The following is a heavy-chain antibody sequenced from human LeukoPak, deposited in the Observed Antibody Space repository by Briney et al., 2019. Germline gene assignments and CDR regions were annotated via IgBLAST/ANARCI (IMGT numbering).Heavy chain of an antibody. Sequence: SETLSLTCAVSGGSISSSNWWSWVRQPPGKGLEWIGEIYHSGSTNYNPSLKSRVTISVDTSKNQFSLKLSSVTAADTAVYYCASSCSGGSCSTPTRLDYWGQGTLVTVSS. D-gene: IGHD2-15*01. CDR3: ASSCSGGSCSTPTRLDY. CDR1: GGSISSSNW. CDR2: IYHSGST. J-gene: IGHJ4*02. V-gene: IGHV4-4*02.